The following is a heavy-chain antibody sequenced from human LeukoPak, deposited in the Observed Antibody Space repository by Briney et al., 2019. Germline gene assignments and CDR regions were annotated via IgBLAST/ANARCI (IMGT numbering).Heavy chain of an antibody. D-gene: IGHD6-19*01. CDR2: VYYSGST. Sequence: KPSETLSLTCTVSGGSISSYYWSWIRQPPGKGLEYIGYVYYSGSTDYNPSLKSRVTISVDTSKNQFSLKLSSVTAADTAVYYCARAGSPGYYFDHWGQGSLFTVSS. J-gene: IGHJ4*02. V-gene: IGHV4-59*01. CDR3: ARAGSPGYYFDH. CDR1: GGSISSYY.